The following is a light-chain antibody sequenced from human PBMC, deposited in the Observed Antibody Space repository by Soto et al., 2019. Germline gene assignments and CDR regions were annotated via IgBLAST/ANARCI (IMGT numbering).Light chain of an antibody. J-gene: IGKJ4*01. Sequence: DIVMTQSPDSLAVSLGERATIKCQSSQSVLYSSNNKNYLGCYQQKPGQPPKLLIYWASTRESGVPDRFSGSGSGTDFTLTISSLQAEDVALYYCQQYYTTPLTFGGGTKVEIK. CDR2: WAS. V-gene: IGKV4-1*01. CDR3: QQYYTTPLT. CDR1: QSVLYSSNNKNY.